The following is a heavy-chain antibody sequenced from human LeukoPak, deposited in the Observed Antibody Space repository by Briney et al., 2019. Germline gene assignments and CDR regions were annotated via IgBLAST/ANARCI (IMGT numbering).Heavy chain of an antibody. D-gene: IGHD3-10*01. CDR3: AKGDAWLRFGE. CDR2: ISPSADIK. J-gene: IGHJ4*02. V-gene: IGHV3-23*01. CDR1: GFTFSDYY. Sequence: GGSLRLSCAASGFTFSDYYMSWTRQAPGKGLEWVSGISPSADIKYYADSVKGRFTISRDNSKNMLYLEVISLTADDTAVYYCAKGDAWLRFGEWSQGTLVTVSS.